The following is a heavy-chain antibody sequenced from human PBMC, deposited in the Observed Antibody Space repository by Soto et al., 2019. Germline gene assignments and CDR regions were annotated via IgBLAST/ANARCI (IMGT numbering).Heavy chain of an antibody. Sequence: SETLSLTCAIYDASFSVYYWIWIRQCPGPGMEWIGESNHCLSTTYNQSLTSQVTMSEDESNNQFSLKLSSVTAADTGVYYCARDSTRRGACDIWGQGTTVTVSS. CDR1: DASFSVYY. V-gene: IGHV4-34*01. D-gene: IGHD4-4*01. CDR3: ARDSTRRGACDI. J-gene: IGHJ3*02. CDR2: SNHCLST.